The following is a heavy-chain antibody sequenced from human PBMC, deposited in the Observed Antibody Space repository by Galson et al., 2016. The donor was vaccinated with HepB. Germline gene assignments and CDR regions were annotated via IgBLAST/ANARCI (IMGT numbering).Heavy chain of an antibody. CDR2: IYPDESDI. Sequence: QSGAEVKKPGESLKISCKGSGYNFPKFWIAWVRQMPGKGLECMGIIYPDESDIRPNIKYNPSFQGQVTISADMSVSTAYLQWTSLKASDTAIYYCARHQGVHNWFDPGGHGTRVTGS. V-gene: IGHV5-51*01. J-gene: IGHJ5*02. CDR1: GYNFPKFW. D-gene: IGHD1-1*01. CDR3: ARHQGVHNWFDP.